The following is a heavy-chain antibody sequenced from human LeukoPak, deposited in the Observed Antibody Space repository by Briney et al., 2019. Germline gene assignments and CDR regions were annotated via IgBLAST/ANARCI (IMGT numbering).Heavy chain of an antibody. CDR2: IYYSGST. CDR1: GGSISSSSYY. Sequence: SETLSLTCTVSGGSISSSSYYWGWIRQPPGKGLEWIGSIYYSGSTYYNPSLKSRVTISVDTSKNQFSLKLSSVTAADTAVYYCARPVPGTSAFDIWGQGTVVTVSS. D-gene: IGHD1-1*01. J-gene: IGHJ3*02. CDR3: ARPVPGTSAFDI. V-gene: IGHV4-39*01.